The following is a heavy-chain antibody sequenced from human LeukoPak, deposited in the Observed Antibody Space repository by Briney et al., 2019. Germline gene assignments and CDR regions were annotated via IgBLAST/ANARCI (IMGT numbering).Heavy chain of an antibody. V-gene: IGHV1-2*02. Sequence: ASVKVFCKTSGYTFTGYYMHWVRQAPGQGLEWMGWINPNSGGTNYAQKFQGRVTMTRDTSISTVCMELTSLTSDDTAVYYCARWGGVQFDPWGQGTLVTVSS. CDR2: INPNSGGT. CDR3: ARWGGVQFDP. CDR1: GYTFTGYY. D-gene: IGHD2-8*01. J-gene: IGHJ5*02.